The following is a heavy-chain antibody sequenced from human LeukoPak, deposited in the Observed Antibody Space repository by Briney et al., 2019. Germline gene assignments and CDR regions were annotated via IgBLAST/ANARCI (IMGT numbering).Heavy chain of an antibody. CDR3: AKDVSVVVGATSD. D-gene: IGHD1-26*01. V-gene: IGHV3-9*01. J-gene: IGHJ1*01. CDR2: ISWNSGSI. CDR1: GFIFNNYA. Sequence: ALRLSCAGSGFIFNNYAMHWVRQPPGKGLEWVSGISWNSGSIDYADSVKGRFTISRDNAKNSLYLQMNSLRVEDTAVYYCAKDVSVVVGATSDWGQGTLVTVSS.